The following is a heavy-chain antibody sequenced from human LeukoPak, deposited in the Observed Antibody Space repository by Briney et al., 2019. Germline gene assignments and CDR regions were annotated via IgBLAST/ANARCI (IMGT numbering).Heavy chain of an antibody. J-gene: IGHJ4*02. V-gene: IGHV3-21*01. Sequence: GGSLPYTRAACGFSFSYYSMNWVRRAPGKGLEWVAAVSSSSSYIYYADSVKGRFTISRDNAKNSLFLQMNSLRAEDTAVYYCARDGAVEPAPMALPFDYWGGDPGDPVSS. CDR3: ARDGAVEPAPMALPFDY. CDR1: GFSFSYYS. CDR2: VSSSSSYI. D-gene: IGHD2-2*01.